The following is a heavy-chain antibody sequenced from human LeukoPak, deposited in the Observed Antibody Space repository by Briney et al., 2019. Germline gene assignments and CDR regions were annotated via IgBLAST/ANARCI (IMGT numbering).Heavy chain of an antibody. Sequence: SETLSLTCTVSGGSISSYYWSWIRQPAGKGLEWIGRIYTSGSTNYNPSLKSRVTMSVDTSKNQFSLKLSSVTAADTAVYYCARDRYSSSWYGTDIDYWGQGTLVIVSS. CDR2: IYTSGST. CDR3: ARDRYSSSWYGTDIDY. CDR1: GGSISSYY. J-gene: IGHJ4*02. D-gene: IGHD6-13*01. V-gene: IGHV4-4*07.